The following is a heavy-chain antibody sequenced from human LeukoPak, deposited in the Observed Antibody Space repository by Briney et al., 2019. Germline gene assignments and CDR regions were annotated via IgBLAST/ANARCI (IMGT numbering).Heavy chain of an antibody. CDR2: MWQDGSNR. J-gene: IGHJ6*03. D-gene: IGHD2/OR15-2a*01. Sequence: GGSLRLSCEASRFTFSAYGMHWVRQAPGKGLEWVALMWQDGSNRYYTDSVRGRFTISRDNSKNTLFLQMHSLRADDTATYDCARTDQSAGKIPYFFMDVWGRGTTVTVSS. CDR1: RFTFSAYG. V-gene: IGHV3-33*01. CDR3: ARTDQSAGKIPYFFMDV.